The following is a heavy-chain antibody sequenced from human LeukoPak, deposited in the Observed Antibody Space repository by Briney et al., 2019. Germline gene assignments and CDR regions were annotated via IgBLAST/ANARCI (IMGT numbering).Heavy chain of an antibody. CDR2: IYYSGST. D-gene: IGHD1-1*01. J-gene: IGHJ4*02. CDR1: GGSISSYY. Sequence: PSETLSLTCTVSGGSISSYYWSWIRQPPGKGLEWIGYIYYSGSTNYNPSLKSRVTISVDTSKNQFSLKLSSVTAADTAVYYCARHRTGLEPYYFDYWGQGTLVTVSS. V-gene: IGHV4-59*08. CDR3: ARHRTGLEPYYFDY.